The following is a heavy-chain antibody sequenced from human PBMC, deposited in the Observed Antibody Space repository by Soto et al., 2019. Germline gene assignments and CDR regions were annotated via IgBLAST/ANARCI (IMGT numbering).Heavy chain of an antibody. CDR2: IIPLLGIA. V-gene: IGHV1-69*08. D-gene: IGHD3-10*01. CDR1: GDTFSSYT. Sequence: QVQLVQSGAEVKKPGSSVTVSCKASGDTFSSYTISWVRQAPGQGLEWLGRIIPLLGIANYAQNFQGRGRICADNSTDKVYRDLSGLSSEDRALYYWARDLGGWGKGTGGYWGQGTLVTVSS. CDR3: ARDLGGWGKGTGGY. J-gene: IGHJ4*02.